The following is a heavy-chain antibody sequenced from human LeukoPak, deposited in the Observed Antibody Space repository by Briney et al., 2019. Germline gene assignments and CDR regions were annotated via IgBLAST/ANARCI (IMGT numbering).Heavy chain of an antibody. CDR3: ARGEYSSSWYPFDY. CDR2: MKSNSGDT. V-gene: IGHV1-8*01. J-gene: IGHJ4*02. D-gene: IGHD6-13*01. CDR1: GYTFTGYD. Sequence: GASVKVSCKTSGYTFTGYDINWVRQAPGQGLEWMGWMKSNSGDTHFAQKFHGRVTMTRNTAIITAFMELSSLRSEDTAVYYCARGEYSSSWYPFDYWGQGSLVTVSS.